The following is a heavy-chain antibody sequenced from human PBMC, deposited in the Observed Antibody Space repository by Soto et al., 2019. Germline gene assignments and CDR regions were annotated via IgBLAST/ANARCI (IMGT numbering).Heavy chain of an antibody. D-gene: IGHD3-22*01. CDR2: IYYSGST. CDR3: ARSLLNYYDSSGYDVFDP. J-gene: IGHJ5*02. V-gene: IGHV4-59*01. CDR1: GGSISSYY. Sequence: SETLSLTCTVSGGSISSYYWSWIRQPPGKGLEWIGYIYYSGSTNYNPSLKSRVTISVDTSKNQFSLKLSSVTAADTAVYYCARSLLNYYDSSGYDVFDPWGQGTLVTVSS.